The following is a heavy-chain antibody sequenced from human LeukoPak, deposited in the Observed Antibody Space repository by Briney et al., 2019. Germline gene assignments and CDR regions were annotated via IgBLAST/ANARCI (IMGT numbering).Heavy chain of an antibody. V-gene: IGHV4-34*01. CDR3: ARGRRGYYDSSGTTLDI. D-gene: IGHD3-22*01. CDR1: GGSFSVYY. J-gene: IGHJ3*02. CDR2: INHSGST. Sequence: PSETLSLACAVYGGSFSVYYWSWIRQPPGKGLEWIGEINHSGSTNYNPSLKSRVTISVDTSKNQFSLKLSSVTAADTAVYYCARGRRGYYDSSGTTLDIWGQGTMVTVSS.